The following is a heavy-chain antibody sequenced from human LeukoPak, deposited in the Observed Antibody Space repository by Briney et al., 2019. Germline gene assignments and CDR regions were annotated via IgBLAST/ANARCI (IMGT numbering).Heavy chain of an antibody. V-gene: IGHV4-61*02. J-gene: IGHJ4*02. CDR3: ARLAPYSSGPHFDY. D-gene: IGHD6-19*01. CDR2: VHATGST. CDR1: GGSISTGREY. Sequence: SETLSLTCTVSGGSISTGREYWSWIRQPAGKGLEWIGRVHATGSTNYRPPLKSRATISLDPSKNQFSLKLSSVTAADTAMYYCARLAPYSSGPHFDYWGQGILVTVSS.